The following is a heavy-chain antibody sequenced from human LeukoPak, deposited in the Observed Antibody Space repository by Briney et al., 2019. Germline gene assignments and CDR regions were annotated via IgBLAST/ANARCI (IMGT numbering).Heavy chain of an antibody. CDR2: YHHSRTT. V-gene: IGHV4-59*13. CDR1: GGSISTCY. CDR3: ARAGPDIAMATTIDH. J-gene: IGHJ4*01. Sequence: SETLSLTCTVSGGSISTCYWWWVRLPPGGGLGLVGFYHHSRTTNHNPSLTSRVTIPTHTPKNQVPLKLSSVTAADTAVYYCARAGPDIAMATTIDHRGQGTLVTVSS. D-gene: IGHD5-24*01.